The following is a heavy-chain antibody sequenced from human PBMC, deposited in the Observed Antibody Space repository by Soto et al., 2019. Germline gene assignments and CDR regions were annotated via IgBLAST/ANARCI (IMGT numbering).Heavy chain of an antibody. D-gene: IGHD6-13*01. Sequence: ASVKVSCKASGYTFTSYAMHWVRQAPGQRLEWMGWINAGNGNTKYSQKFQGRVTITRDTSASTAYMELSSLRSEDTAVYYCAREEQQLLWAWFDPWGQGTLVTVSS. CDR3: AREEQQLLWAWFDP. V-gene: IGHV1-3*01. CDR1: GYTFTSYA. J-gene: IGHJ5*02. CDR2: INAGNGNT.